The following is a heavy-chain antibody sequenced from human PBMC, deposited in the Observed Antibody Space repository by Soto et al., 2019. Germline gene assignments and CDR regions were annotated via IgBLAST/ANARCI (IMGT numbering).Heavy chain of an antibody. CDR3: AKVKAGTYFDY. Sequence: GGSLRLSCAASGLPFSSYAMSWVRQAPGKGLEWVSFISSSGGTTYDAESVKGRFTISRDNSKNTLYLKMNSLRAEDTAIYYCAKVKAGTYFDYWGRGTLVTVSS. D-gene: IGHD6-19*01. CDR2: ISSSGGTT. J-gene: IGHJ4*02. V-gene: IGHV3-23*01. CDR1: GLPFSSYA.